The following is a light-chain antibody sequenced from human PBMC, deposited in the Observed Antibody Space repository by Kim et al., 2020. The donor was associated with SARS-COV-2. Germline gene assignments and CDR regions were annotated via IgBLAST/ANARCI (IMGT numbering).Light chain of an antibody. V-gene: IGLV2-14*01. CDR3: SSHTDSDTYV. CDR2: DVN. CDR1: SSDVGGYEY. J-gene: IGLJ1*01. Sequence: QSALTQPASVSGSPGQSITISCTGTSSDVGGYEYVSWYQQHPGKAPKLIIYDVNKRPSGVSNRFSGSKSGNTASLTISGLQAEDEADYYCSSHTDSDTYVFGIGTKVTVL.